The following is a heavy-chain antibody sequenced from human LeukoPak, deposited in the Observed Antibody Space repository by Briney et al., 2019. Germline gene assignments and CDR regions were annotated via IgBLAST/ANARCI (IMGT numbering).Heavy chain of an antibody. CDR2: IRYDGSTK. Sequence: GRSLRLSCAVSGITFTTYGMHWARQAPGKGLEWVAFIRYDGSTKYYADSVKGRFTISRDNSKNTLYLQMNSLRADDTALYYCARDNYGFDYWGQGTLVTVSS. D-gene: IGHD3-10*01. J-gene: IGHJ4*02. CDR3: ARDNYGFDY. CDR1: GITFTTYG. V-gene: IGHV3-30*02.